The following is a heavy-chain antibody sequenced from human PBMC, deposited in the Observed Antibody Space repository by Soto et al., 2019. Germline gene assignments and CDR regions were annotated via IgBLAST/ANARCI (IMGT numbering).Heavy chain of an antibody. V-gene: IGHV4-30-4*01. D-gene: IGHD3-22*01. CDR1: GGSISSGDYY. CDR2: IYYSGST. CDR3: AIGSYYYDRRGFHPY. Sequence: SETRSLTCTVSGGSISSGDYYWSWIRQPPGKGLEWIGYIYYSGSTYYNPSLKSRVTISVDTSKNQFSLKLSSVTAADTAVYYCAIGSYYYDRRGFHPYWGQGTLVLVSS. J-gene: IGHJ1*01.